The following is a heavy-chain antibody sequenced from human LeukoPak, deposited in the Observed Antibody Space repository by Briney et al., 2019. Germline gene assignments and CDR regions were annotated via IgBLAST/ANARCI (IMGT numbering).Heavy chain of an antibody. D-gene: IGHD6-19*01. J-gene: IGHJ4*02. V-gene: IGHV3-23*01. CDR1: GFTFNKNA. Sequence: PGGSLRLSCAASGFTFNKNAISWVRQAPGRGRKWVSTIGGSGDKTFYADSVKGRFTISRDNSKNMLHLQMSSLTGEDTALYYCVRRGDASSGWGDHDYWGQGALVTVSS. CDR2: IGGSGDKT. CDR3: VRRGDASSGWGDHDY.